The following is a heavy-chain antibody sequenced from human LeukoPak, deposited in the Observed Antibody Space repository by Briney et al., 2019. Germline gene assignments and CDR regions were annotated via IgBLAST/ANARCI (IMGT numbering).Heavy chain of an antibody. CDR3: ARNGDYYGSGEIDY. D-gene: IGHD3-10*01. Sequence: GGSLRLSCAASGFTFSSYWMHWVRQAPGKGLAWVSRINSDGSTTNYADSVKGRFTISRDNAKNSLYLQMNSLRAEDTAVYYCARNGDYYGSGEIDYWGQGTLVTVSS. J-gene: IGHJ4*02. V-gene: IGHV3-74*01. CDR1: GFTFSSYW. CDR2: INSDGSTT.